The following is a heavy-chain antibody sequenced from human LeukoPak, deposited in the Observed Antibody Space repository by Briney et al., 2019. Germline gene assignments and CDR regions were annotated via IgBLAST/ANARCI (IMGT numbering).Heavy chain of an antibody. J-gene: IGHJ5*02. CDR3: ARGLMSQLLWSPFDP. CDR1: GGSFSGYY. V-gene: IGHV4-34*01. Sequence: SETLSLTCAVYGGSFSGYYWSWIRQPLGKGLEWIGEINHSGSTNYNPSLKSRVTISVDTSKNQFSLKLSSVTAADTAVYYCARGLMSQLLWSPFDPWGQGTLVTVSS. D-gene: IGHD3-10*01. CDR2: INHSGST.